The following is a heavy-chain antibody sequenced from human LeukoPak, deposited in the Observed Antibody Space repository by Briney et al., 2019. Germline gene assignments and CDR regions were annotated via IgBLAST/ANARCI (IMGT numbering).Heavy chain of an antibody. V-gene: IGHV4-4*07. J-gene: IGHJ4*02. Sequence: PSETLSLTCTVSGGSLSSYYWSWIRQPAGKGLEWIGRIYTSGSTNYNPSLKSRVTISVDTSKNQFSLKLSSVTAADTAVYYCARARGTAMVPTAPDYWGQGTLVTVSS. CDR1: GGSLSSYY. CDR3: ARARGTAMVPTAPDY. D-gene: IGHD5-18*01. CDR2: IYTSGST.